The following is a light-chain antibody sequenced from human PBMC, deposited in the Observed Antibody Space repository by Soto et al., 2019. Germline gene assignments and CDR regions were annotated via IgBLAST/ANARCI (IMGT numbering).Light chain of an antibody. Sequence: VLTQYPGSLSLSQRAIATLSCRASQSVSSSYLAWYQQKPGQAPRLLIYGASSRATGIPDRFSGSGSGTDFTLTISSLEPEDFVVYYCQQDGSSPLTFGGGTKVDIK. V-gene: IGKV3-20*01. CDR1: QSVSSSY. CDR3: QQDGSSPLT. J-gene: IGKJ4*01. CDR2: GAS.